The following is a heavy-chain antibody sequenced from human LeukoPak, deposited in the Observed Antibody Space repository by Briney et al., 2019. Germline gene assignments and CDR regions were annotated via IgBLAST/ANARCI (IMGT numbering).Heavy chain of an antibody. CDR1: GGSIASYY. D-gene: IGHD3-16*01. J-gene: IGHJ6*03. Sequence: ASETLSLTCTVSGGSIASYYWSWTRQPPGKGLEWSGYIYYSGSTNYNPSLKSRVTISVDTSKNQFSLKLSSVTAADTAVYYCARETSQKGAHYMDVWGKGTTVTISS. CDR3: ARETSQKGAHYMDV. CDR2: IYYSGST. V-gene: IGHV4-59*01.